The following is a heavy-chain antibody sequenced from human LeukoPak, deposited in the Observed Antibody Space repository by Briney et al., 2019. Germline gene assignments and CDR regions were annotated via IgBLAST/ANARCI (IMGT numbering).Heavy chain of an antibody. J-gene: IGHJ4*02. V-gene: IGHV4-39*07. D-gene: IGHD6-19*01. Sequence: PSETLSLTCTVSGGSISSSSYYWGWIRQPPGKGLEWIGSIYYSGSTYYNPSLKSRVTISVDTSKNQFSLKLSSVTAADTAVYYCARDRRKQWLVSSYYFDYWGQGTLVTVSS. CDR2: IYYSGST. CDR1: GGSISSSSYY. CDR3: ARDRRKQWLVSSYYFDY.